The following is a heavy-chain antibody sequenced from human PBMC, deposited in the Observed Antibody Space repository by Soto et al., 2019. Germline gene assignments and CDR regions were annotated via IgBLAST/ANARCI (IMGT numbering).Heavy chain of an antibody. D-gene: IGHD5-18*01. CDR2: IYYSGST. CDR3: ARIPVDTFMIYWFDP. CDR1: AGSVSSGDYY. J-gene: IGHJ5*02. V-gene: IGHV4-61*08. Sequence: PSETLSLTCTVSAGSVSSGDYYWSWIRQPPGKGLEWIGNIYYSGSTNYNPSLKSLATISVDTSKNQFSLKVSSATAADTAVYYCARIPVDTFMIYWFDPWGQGTLVTVSS.